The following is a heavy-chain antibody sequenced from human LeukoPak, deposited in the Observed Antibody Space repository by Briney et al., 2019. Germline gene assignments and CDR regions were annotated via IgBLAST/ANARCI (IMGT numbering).Heavy chain of an antibody. J-gene: IGHJ4*02. CDR1: GFVFSNYW. CDR3: ARDNTGSIDH. Sequence: GGSLRLSCTASGFVFSNYWMLWVRQAPGKGLEWVSLIQSDGSGTTYTDSMKGRFIISRDNAKNTLYLQMTSLTAEDTAVYYCARDNTGSIDHWGQGTLVTVSS. D-gene: IGHD2-8*02. CDR2: IQSDGSGT. V-gene: IGHV3-74*01.